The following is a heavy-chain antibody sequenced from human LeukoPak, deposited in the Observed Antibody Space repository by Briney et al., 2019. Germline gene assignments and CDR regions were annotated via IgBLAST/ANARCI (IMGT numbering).Heavy chain of an antibody. V-gene: IGHV3-23*01. CDR2: ISPNGVST. CDR3: AKDDAWLQYGN. CDR1: GFTFTTYA. J-gene: IGHJ4*02. D-gene: IGHD5-24*01. Sequence: AGGSLRLSCAASGFTFTTYAMSWVRQAPGKGLEWVSGISPNGVSTYYADSVKGRVTISRDNSKGTVYLQMNSLRPEDTAVYYCAKDDAWLQYGNWGRGTLVTVSS.